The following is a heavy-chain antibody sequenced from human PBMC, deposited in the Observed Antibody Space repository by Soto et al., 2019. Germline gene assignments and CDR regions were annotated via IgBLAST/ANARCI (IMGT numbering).Heavy chain of an antibody. CDR2: IYSGGST. J-gene: IGHJ4*02. Sequence: EVQLVESGGGLVQPGVSLRLSCAASGLTVSSNYMSWVRQAPGKGLEWVSVIYSGGSTYYADSVKGRFTISRDNSKNTLYLQMNSLRAEDTAVYYCARDFYYYGSGTMGGYFDYWGQGTLVTVSS. D-gene: IGHD3-10*01. V-gene: IGHV3-66*01. CDR1: GLTVSSNY. CDR3: ARDFYYYGSGTMGGYFDY.